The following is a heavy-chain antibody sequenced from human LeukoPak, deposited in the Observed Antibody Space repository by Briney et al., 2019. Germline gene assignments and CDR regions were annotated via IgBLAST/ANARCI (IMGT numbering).Heavy chain of an antibody. V-gene: IGHV3-48*01. CDR3: ARRAGGYSHPYDY. CDR2: INSVYRAI. Sequence: GGSLRLSCAASGFTFSTYSMTWVRQAPGKGLEWVAYINSVYRAIYYADSVKGRFTISRDNSKNTLYLQMNSLRAEDTAVYYCARRAGGYSHPYDYWGQGTLVTVSS. J-gene: IGHJ4*02. CDR1: GFTFSTYS. D-gene: IGHD4-23*01.